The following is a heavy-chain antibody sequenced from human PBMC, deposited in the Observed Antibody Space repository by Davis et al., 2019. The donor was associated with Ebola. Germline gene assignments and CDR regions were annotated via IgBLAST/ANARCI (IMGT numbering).Heavy chain of an antibody. V-gene: IGHV3-23*01. CDR2: LGLSADT. J-gene: IGHJ4*02. Sequence: GGSLRLSCAASGFVFRSYVMSWVRRAPGKGLEWVSTLGLSADTYYADSVKGRFTISRDNSKNTLYLQMNSLRAEATAVYYCATTPQYSSGQNKPFDYWGQGTLVTVSS. D-gene: IGHD6-19*01. CDR3: ATTPQYSSGQNKPFDY. CDR1: GFVFRSYV.